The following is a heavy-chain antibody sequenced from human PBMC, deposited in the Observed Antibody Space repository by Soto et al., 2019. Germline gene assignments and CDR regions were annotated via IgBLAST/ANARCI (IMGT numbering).Heavy chain of an antibody. CDR3: ARGGYYDILTGAGY. CDR2: ISYDGSNK. Sequence: GGSLRLSCAASGFTFSSYAMHWVRQAPGKGLEWVAVISYDGSNKYYADSVKGRFTISRDNSKNTLYLQMNSLRAEDTAVYYCARGGYYDILTGAGYWGQGTLVTVSS. D-gene: IGHD3-9*01. J-gene: IGHJ4*02. V-gene: IGHV3-30-3*01. CDR1: GFTFSSYA.